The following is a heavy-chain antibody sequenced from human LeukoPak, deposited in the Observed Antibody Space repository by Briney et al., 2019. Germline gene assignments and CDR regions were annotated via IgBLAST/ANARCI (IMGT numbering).Heavy chain of an antibody. CDR1: GYSISSGYY. CDR2: IYHAGST. V-gene: IGHV4-38-2*02. Sequence: SETLSLTCTVSGYSISSGYYWGWIRQSPGKGLEWIGSIYHAGSTFHNPSLKSRVTISVDTSKNQFSLKVNSVTAADTAVYYCAREPYYYDSSGYPFGGVDDYWGQGTLVTVSS. CDR3: AREPYYYDSSGYPFGGVDDY. D-gene: IGHD3-22*01. J-gene: IGHJ4*02.